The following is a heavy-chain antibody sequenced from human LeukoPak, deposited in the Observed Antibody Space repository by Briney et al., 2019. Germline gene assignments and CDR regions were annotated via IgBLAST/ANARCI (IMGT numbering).Heavy chain of an antibody. CDR2: IGTSSSPI. Sequence: GGSLRLSCAASGFAFSSYSMNWVRQAPGKGLEWVPYIGTSSSPIYYGDSVKGRFTISRDNDKKSTYLQMDSLRDEDTAVYYCARGNRGLSPDYWGQGTLVIVSS. V-gene: IGHV3-48*02. CDR1: GFAFSSYS. CDR3: ARGNRGLSPDY. J-gene: IGHJ4*02. D-gene: IGHD1-14*01.